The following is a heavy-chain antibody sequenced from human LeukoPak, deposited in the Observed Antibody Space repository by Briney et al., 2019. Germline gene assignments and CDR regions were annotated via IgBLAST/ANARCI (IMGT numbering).Heavy chain of an antibody. CDR3: ARDKIVGATHLDY. D-gene: IGHD1-26*01. V-gene: IGHV3-74*01. CDR2: INSDGSTT. CDR1: GFIFSAYW. Sequence: PGGSLRLSCAASGFIFSAYWMHWLRQAPGQGLVWVARINSDGSTTTYADSVKGRFTISRDNAKNTLYLQMNSLRVEDTAVYYCARDKIVGATHLDYWGQGTLVTVSS. J-gene: IGHJ4*02.